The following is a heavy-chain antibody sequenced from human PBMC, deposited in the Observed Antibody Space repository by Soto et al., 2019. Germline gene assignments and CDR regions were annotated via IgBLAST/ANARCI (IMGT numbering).Heavy chain of an antibody. CDR2: ISCDGRNE. V-gene: IGHV3-30*18. CDR3: AKDHLMTTVTTVGY. D-gene: IGHD4-17*01. J-gene: IGHJ4*02. CDR1: GFTFSTYG. Sequence: VQLVESGGGVVQPGRSLRLSCAASGFTFSTYGMHWVRQAPGKGLEWVAVISCDGRNEYYAESVKGRFTISRDNYKNTLYLQMNSLRAEDTALYYCAKDHLMTTVTTVGYWGQGALVTVSS.